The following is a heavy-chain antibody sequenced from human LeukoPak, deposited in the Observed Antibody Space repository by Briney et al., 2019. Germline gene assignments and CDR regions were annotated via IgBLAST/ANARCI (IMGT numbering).Heavy chain of an antibody. CDR3: ADKAAAGTEYYFDY. CDR2: ISGSGGST. V-gene: IGHV3-23*01. J-gene: IGHJ4*02. D-gene: IGHD6-13*01. Sequence: GGSLRLSCAVSGFTFSSYAMSWVRQAPGTGLEWVSAISGSGGSTYYADSVKGRFTISRDNSKNTLYLQMNSLRAEDTAVYYCADKAAAGTEYYFDYWGQGTLDTVSS. CDR1: GFTFSSYA.